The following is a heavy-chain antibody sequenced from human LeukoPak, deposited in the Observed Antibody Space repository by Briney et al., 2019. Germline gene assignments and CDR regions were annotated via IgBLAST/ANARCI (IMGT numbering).Heavy chain of an antibody. D-gene: IGHD3-9*01. V-gene: IGHV3-21*01. CDR3: ATADLTGYYGGDY. CDR1: AFSFSNYN. CDR2: ISSSATYI. J-gene: IGHJ4*02. Sequence: GGSMRLSCAAAAFSFSNYNMIWVRQAHGGGLGWVSSISSSATYIYYTGSVKGRFTISRDDAKHSLFLQMNSLRAEDTAVYHCATADLTGYYGGDYWRQGTLVTVSS.